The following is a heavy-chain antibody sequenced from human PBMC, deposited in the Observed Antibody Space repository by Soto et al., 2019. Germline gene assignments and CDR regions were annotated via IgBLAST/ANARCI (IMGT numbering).Heavy chain of an antibody. Sequence: SQTLSLTCAISGDSVSSNSAAWNWIRQSPSRGLEWLGRTYYRSKWYNDYAVSVKSRITINPDKSKNQFTLQLNSVTPEDTAVYYCAREKYCSGGSCHSSDYYYYYMDVWGKGTTVTVSS. CDR3: AREKYCSGGSCHSSDYYYYYMDV. V-gene: IGHV6-1*01. CDR1: GDSVSSNSAA. D-gene: IGHD2-15*01. CDR2: TYYRSKWYN. J-gene: IGHJ6*03.